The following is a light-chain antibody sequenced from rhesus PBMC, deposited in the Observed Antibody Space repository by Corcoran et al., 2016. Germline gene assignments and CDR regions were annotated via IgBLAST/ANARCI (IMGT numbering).Light chain of an antibody. CDR2: TAS. J-gene: IGKJ2*01. V-gene: IGKV1-43*02. Sequence: DIQMTQSPSSLSASVGDRVTLTCRASQGISTSLNWYQQKPGKPPKRLIYTASSLESGVPSRFSGIGAGTYFTLTISSLQPDDFATDYCLQYNSDPYSFGQGTKVEIK. CDR1: QGISTS. CDR3: LQYNSDPYS.